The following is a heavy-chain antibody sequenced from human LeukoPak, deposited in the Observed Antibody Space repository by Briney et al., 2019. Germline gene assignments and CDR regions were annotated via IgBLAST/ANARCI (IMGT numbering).Heavy chain of an antibody. V-gene: IGHV4-39*07. CDR3: ARDTPAIVGATLGFDY. Sequence: SETLSLTCTVSGGSISSSSYYWGWIRQPPGKGLEWIGSIYYSGSTYYNPSLKSRVTISVDTSKNQFSLKLSSVTAADTAVYYCARDTPAIVGATLGFDYWGQGTLVTVSS. D-gene: IGHD1-26*01. CDR1: GGSISSSSYY. CDR2: IYYSGST. J-gene: IGHJ4*02.